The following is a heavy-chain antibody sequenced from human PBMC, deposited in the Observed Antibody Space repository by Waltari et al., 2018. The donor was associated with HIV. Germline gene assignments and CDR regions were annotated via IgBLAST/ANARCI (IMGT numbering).Heavy chain of an antibody. Sequence: EVQLVQSGGGLIKPGGSLRPSCAASGFSVSSYWMHWVRQTLGKGLVWVSRINIDGSRIDYADSVRGRFTISRDSAKNTLSLQMNSLTEEDTAVYYCSRDTFGEYDYWGQGTLVTVSS. V-gene: IGHV3-74*01. CDR1: GFSVSSYW. CDR3: SRDTFGEYDY. J-gene: IGHJ4*02. CDR2: INIDGSRI. D-gene: IGHD3-10*01.